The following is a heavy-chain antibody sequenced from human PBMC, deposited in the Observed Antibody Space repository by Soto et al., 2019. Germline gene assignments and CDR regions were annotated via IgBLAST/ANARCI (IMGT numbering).Heavy chain of an antibody. Sequence: GGSLRLSCAASGFTFSSYSMNWVRQAPGKGLEWVSYISSSSSTIYYADSVKGRFTISRDNAKNSLYLQMNSLRAEDTAVYYCARGSEGVVVVVAASSRTFDYWGQGTLVTVSS. CDR3: ARGSEGVVVVVAASSRTFDY. J-gene: IGHJ4*02. CDR2: ISSSSSTI. CDR1: GFTFSSYS. D-gene: IGHD2-15*01. V-gene: IGHV3-48*01.